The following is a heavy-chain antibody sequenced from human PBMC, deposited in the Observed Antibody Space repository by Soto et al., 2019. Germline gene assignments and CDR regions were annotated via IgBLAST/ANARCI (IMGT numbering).Heavy chain of an antibody. CDR2: ISYDGSNK. CDR1: GFTFSSYA. CDR3: ARAPGGLRGYSYGYPFDY. J-gene: IGHJ4*02. V-gene: IGHV3-30-3*01. Sequence: GGSLRLSCAASGFTFSSYAMHWVRQAPGKGLEWVAVISYDGSNKYYADSVKGRFTISRDNSKNTLYLQMNSLRAEDTAVYYCARAPGGLRGYSYGYPFDYWGQGTLVTVSS. D-gene: IGHD5-18*01.